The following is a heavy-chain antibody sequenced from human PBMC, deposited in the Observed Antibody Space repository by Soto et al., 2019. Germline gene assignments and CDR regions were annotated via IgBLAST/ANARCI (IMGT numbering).Heavy chain of an antibody. V-gene: IGHV1-46*01. CDR3: ATRDGGYSYGVDY. CDR2: INPSGGST. CDR1: GYTFTNYY. J-gene: IGHJ4*02. Sequence: QVQLVQSGAEVKKPGASVKVSCKASGYTFTNYYMHCVRQAPGQGLEWMGIINPSGGSTSYAQKFQGRVTMTRDTSTSTVYMELSSLRSEDTAVYYCATRDGGYSYGVDYWGQGTLVTVSS. D-gene: IGHD5-18*01.